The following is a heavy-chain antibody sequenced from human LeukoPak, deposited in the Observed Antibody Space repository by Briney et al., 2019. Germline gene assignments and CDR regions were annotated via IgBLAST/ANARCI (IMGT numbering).Heavy chain of an antibody. D-gene: IGHD2-15*01. Sequence: GGSLRLTCAASGFTFTDHHMSWIRQAPGKGLEWVSYITSITYYADSVKGRFTISRDNSKNTVHLQMNSLRAEDTAVYYCAKESSGGNFGGNWGQGTLVTVSS. CDR2: ITSIT. CDR1: GFTFTDHH. J-gene: IGHJ4*02. CDR3: AKESSGGNFGGN. V-gene: IGHV3-11*05.